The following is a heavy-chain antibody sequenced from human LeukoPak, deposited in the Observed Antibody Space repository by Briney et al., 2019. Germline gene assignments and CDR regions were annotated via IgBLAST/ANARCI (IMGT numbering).Heavy chain of an antibody. CDR3: ARDRRMLRFLEWLPDY. CDR2: INPSGGST. CDR1: GYTFTSYY. V-gene: IGHV1-46*01. D-gene: IGHD3-3*01. Sequence: ASVKVSCKASGYTFTSYYMHWVRQAPGQGLEWMGIINPSGGSTSYAQKFQGRVTMTRDTSISTAYMELSRLRSDDTAVYYCARDRRMLRFLEWLPDYWGQGTLVTVSS. J-gene: IGHJ4*02.